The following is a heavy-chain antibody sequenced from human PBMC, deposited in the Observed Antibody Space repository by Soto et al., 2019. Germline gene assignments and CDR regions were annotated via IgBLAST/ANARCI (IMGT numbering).Heavy chain of an antibody. D-gene: IGHD3-3*01. V-gene: IGHV3-30*18. Sequence: GGSLRLSCAASGFTFSSYGMHWVRQAPGKGLEWVAVISYDGSNKYYADSVKGRFTISRDNSKNTLYLQMNSLRAEDTAVYYCAKPRRFLEWLFAFDIWGQGTMVTVSS. CDR2: ISYDGSNK. CDR3: AKPRRFLEWLFAFDI. J-gene: IGHJ3*02. CDR1: GFTFSSYG.